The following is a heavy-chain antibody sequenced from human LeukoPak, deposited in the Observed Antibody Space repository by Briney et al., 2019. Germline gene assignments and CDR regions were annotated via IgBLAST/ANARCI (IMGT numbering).Heavy chain of an antibody. CDR2: IIPIFGTA. V-gene: IGHV1-69*13. CDR3: ARVARGSYYDAFDI. J-gene: IGHJ3*02. CDR1: GGTFSSYA. Sequence: SVKVSCKASGGTFSSYAISWVRQAPGQGLEWMGGIIPIFGTANYAQKFQGRVTITADESTSTAYMELSSLRSEDTAVYYCARVARGSYYDAFDIWGQGTMVTVSS. D-gene: IGHD1-26*01.